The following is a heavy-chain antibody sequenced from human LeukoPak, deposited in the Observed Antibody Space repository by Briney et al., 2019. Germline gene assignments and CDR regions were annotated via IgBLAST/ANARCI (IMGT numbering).Heavy chain of an antibody. V-gene: IGHV4-4*07. D-gene: IGHD2-15*01. CDR2: IYTSGTT. J-gene: IGHJ4*02. CDR1: GDSFSTYY. Sequence: SETLSLTCTVSGDSFSTYYWSWIRQPAGKGLEWIGHIYTSGTTNYNPSLKSRVTMSIDTSKNQFSLKLSSITAADTAVYYCASFYCSGGSCYFDYWGQGTLVTVSS. CDR3: ASFYCSGGSCYFDY.